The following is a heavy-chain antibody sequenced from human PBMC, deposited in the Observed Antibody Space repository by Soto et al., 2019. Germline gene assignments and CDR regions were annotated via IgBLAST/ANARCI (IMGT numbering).Heavy chain of an antibody. J-gene: IGHJ4*02. Sequence: ESLKMSFKAIGYTFTNYWIGWVRQTPGKGLEWMGIIFPGDSDTRYNPSFEGQVTVSADESISTAYLQWNTLKASDTAMYYCVRPNFGALTHFDLWGQGTLVTVSS. CDR3: VRPNFGALTHFDL. CDR2: IFPGDSDT. D-gene: IGHD3-16*01. V-gene: IGHV5-51*01. CDR1: GYTFTNYW.